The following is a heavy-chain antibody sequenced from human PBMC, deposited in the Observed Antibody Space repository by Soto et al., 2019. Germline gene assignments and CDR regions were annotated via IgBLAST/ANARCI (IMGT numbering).Heavy chain of an antibody. J-gene: IGHJ4*02. CDR3: ASSTYYDFWSGYYFDY. V-gene: IGHV1-69*01. D-gene: IGHD3-3*01. CDR2: IIPIFGTA. Sequence: QVQLVQSGAEVKKPGSSVKVSCKASGGTFSSYAISWVRQAPGQGLEWMGGIIPIFGTANYAQKFQGRVTIPADESTSTAYMELSSLRSEDTAVCYCASSTYYDFWSGYYFDYWGQGTLVTVSS. CDR1: GGTFSSYA.